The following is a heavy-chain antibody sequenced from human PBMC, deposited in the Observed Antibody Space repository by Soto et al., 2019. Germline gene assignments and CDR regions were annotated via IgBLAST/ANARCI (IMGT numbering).Heavy chain of an antibody. D-gene: IGHD2-15*01. V-gene: IGHV4-4*07. CDR2: LYVSGST. CDR1: GYSISSFY. CDR3: LADCSGGGCYSEYGMDV. J-gene: IGHJ6*04. Sequence: QVQLQESGPGLVKPSETLSLTCTVSGYSISSFYWCWIRQTPGKGLEWIGRLYVSGSTDYNPSLMSEVRMSVERSKNQFALKLPAVTAADTAVYYCLADCSGGGCYSEYGMDVWGEGTTVTVSS.